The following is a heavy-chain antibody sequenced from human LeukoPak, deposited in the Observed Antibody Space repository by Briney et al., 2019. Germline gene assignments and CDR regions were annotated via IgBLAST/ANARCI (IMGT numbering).Heavy chain of an antibody. CDR1: GFTFDDYA. D-gene: IGHD5-18*01. J-gene: IGHJ4*02. CDR3: AKDIRYSYGLFYFDY. CDR2: ISWNSGSI. Sequence: GGSLRLSCAASGFTFDDYAMPWVRQAPGKGLEWVSGISWNSGSIGYADSVKGRFTISRDNAKNSLYLQMNSLRAEDTALYYCAKDIRYSYGLFYFDYWGQGTLVTVSS. V-gene: IGHV3-9*01.